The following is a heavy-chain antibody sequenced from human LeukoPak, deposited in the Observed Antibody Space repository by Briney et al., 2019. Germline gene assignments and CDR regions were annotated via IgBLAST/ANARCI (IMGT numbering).Heavy chain of an antibody. J-gene: IGHJ6*03. V-gene: IGHV4-34*01. Sequence: PSETLSLTCAVYGGSFSGYYWSWIRQPPGKGLEWIGEINHSGSTNYNPSLKSRVTISVDTSKNQFSLKLSSVTAADTAVYYCARQAVRGPYYYYYYMDVWGKGTTVTVSS. D-gene: IGHD6-25*01. CDR2: INHSGST. CDR1: GGSFSGYY. CDR3: ARQAVRGPYYYYYYMDV.